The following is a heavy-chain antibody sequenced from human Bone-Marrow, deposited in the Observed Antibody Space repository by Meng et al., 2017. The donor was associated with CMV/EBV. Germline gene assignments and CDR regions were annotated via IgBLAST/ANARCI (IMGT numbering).Heavy chain of an antibody. CDR3: ARDAYYDILTNYYTLGAFDI. CDR1: GGTLSSYP. Sequence: SVKVSCKASGGTLSSYPISWVRQAPGQGLEWMGGIIPIFGTTNSAQKFQGRVTITTDESTSTAYMELSSLRSEDTAVYYCARDAYYDILTNYYTLGAFDICGQGTMVTFSS. V-gene: IGHV1-69*05. D-gene: IGHD3-9*01. J-gene: IGHJ3*02. CDR2: IIPIFGTT.